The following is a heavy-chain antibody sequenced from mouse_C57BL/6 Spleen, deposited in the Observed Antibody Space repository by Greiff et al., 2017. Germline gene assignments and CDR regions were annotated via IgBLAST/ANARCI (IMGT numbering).Heavy chain of an antibody. CDR3: ARGTTVVATDFDY. CDR1: GYTFTSYW. Sequence: VQLQQPGAELVKPGASVKLSCKASGYTFTSYWMHWVKQRPGRGLEWIGRIDPNSGGTKYNERFKSKATLTVDKPSSKAYMQLSSLTSEDSAVYYCARGTTVVATDFDYWGQGTTLTVSS. D-gene: IGHD1-1*01. V-gene: IGHV1-72*01. CDR2: IDPNSGGT. J-gene: IGHJ2*01.